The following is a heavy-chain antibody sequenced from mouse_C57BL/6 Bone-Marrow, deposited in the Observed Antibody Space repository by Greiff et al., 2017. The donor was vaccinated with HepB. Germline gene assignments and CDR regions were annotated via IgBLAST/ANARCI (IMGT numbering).Heavy chain of an antibody. Sequence: EVQRVESGGDLVKPGGSLKLSCAASGFTFSSYGMSWVRQTPDKRLEWVATISSGGSYTYYPDSVKGRFTISRDNAKNTLYLQMSSLKSEDTAMYYCARQGLRRRFAYWGQGTLVTVSA. CDR1: GFTFSSYG. J-gene: IGHJ3*01. V-gene: IGHV5-6*01. CDR3: ARQGLRRRFAY. D-gene: IGHD2-4*01. CDR2: ISSGGSYT.